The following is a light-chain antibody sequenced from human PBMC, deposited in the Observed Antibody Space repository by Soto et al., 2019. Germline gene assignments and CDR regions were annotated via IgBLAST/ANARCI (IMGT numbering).Light chain of an antibody. Sequence: EIVLTQSPCTLSLSPGERATLSCGASQSVSRSYLAWYQQKPGQAPRLLIYGASSRATGIPERFSGSGSGTDFTVTISRLAPEDFAFYYCQQRSSWPITFGQGTRLEIK. V-gene: IGKV3D-20*02. CDR3: QQRSSWPIT. J-gene: IGKJ5*01. CDR1: QSVSRSY. CDR2: GAS.